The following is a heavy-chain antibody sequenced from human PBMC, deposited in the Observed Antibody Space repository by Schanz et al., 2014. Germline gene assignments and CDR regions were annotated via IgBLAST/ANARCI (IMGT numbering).Heavy chain of an antibody. J-gene: IGHJ4*02. Sequence: EVQLVESGGGLVKPGGSLRLSCSASGFTFSIYAMHWVRQAPGKGLEYVSAISHDGYSTYYADSVKGRFTISRDNAKNSLYLQMNSLRAEDTAVYHCVSSGSYSSYAFWGQGTLVTVSS. V-gene: IGHV3-64D*08. D-gene: IGHD3-10*01. CDR1: GFTFSIYA. CDR3: VSSGSYSSYAF. CDR2: ISHDGYST.